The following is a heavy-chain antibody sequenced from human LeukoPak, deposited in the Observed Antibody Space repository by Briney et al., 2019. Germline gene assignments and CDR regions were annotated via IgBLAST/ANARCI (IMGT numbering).Heavy chain of an antibody. V-gene: IGHV4-61*01. Sequence: PSETLSLTCTVSGGSVSSGSYYWSWIRQPPGKGLEWIGYIYYSGSTNYNPPLKSRVTISVDTSKNQFSLKLSSVTAADTAVYYCARGEQLTDAFDIWGQGTMVTVSS. CDR2: IYYSGST. CDR3: ARGEQLTDAFDI. CDR1: GGSVSSGSYY. D-gene: IGHD6-13*01. J-gene: IGHJ3*02.